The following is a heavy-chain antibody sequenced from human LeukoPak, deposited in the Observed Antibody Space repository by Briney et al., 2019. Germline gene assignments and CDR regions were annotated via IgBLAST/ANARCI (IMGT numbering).Heavy chain of an antibody. D-gene: IGHD6-13*01. Sequence: PGGSLRLSCAASGFTFSSFSMAWVRQAPGKGLEWISYIHETSSPIYYADSVKGRFTVPRDNAKNSLYLQMNSLRAEDTAVYYCGRGGSTGSWFNYWGQGTLVTVSS. J-gene: IGHJ4*02. CDR1: GFTFSSFS. CDR2: IHETSSPI. CDR3: GRGGSTGSWFNY. V-gene: IGHV3-48*01.